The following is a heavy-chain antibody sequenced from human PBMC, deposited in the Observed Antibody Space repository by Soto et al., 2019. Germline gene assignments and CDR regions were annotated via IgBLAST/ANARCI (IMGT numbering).Heavy chain of an antibody. CDR1: GDSVSSNSAA. V-gene: IGHV6-1*01. J-gene: IGHJ6*02. D-gene: IGHD2-15*01. CDR2: TYYRSKWYN. CDR3: ARVHCSGGTCLDGLDV. Sequence: SQTLSLTRAISGDSVSSNSAAWNWIRQSPSRGLEWLGRTYYRSKWYNDYAVSVKSRITINPDTSRNQSSLQLNSVTPEDTAVYYCARVHCSGGTCLDGLDVWGQGTTVTVSS.